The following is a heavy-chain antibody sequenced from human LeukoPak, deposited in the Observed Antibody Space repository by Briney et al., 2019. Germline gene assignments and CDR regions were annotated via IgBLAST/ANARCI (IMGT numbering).Heavy chain of an antibody. V-gene: IGHV4-39*01. CDR2: FYHSGST. CDR1: GVSISSSSYN. D-gene: IGHD6-13*01. J-gene: IGHJ5*02. Sequence: PSETLSLTCTVSGVSISSSSYNWAWIRQPPGKGLEWIGSFYHSGSTYYNASLKGRVTISVDTSRNQFSLKLTSVTAADTALYYCARVETTAAGNWFDPWGQGTLVTVSS. CDR3: ARVETTAAGNWFDP.